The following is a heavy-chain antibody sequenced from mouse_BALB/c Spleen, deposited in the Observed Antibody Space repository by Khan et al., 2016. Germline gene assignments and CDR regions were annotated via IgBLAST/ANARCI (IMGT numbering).Heavy chain of an antibody. CDR3: ARNYRYYYAMDY. CDR1: GFTFSDYY. CDR2: ISNGGGST. Sequence: EVELVESGGGLVQPGGSLKLSCATSGFTFSDYYMYWVRQTPEKRLEWVAYISNGGGSTYYPDTVKGRFTISRDNAKHTLYLQMSRLKSEDTAMYYCARNYRYYYAMDYWGQGTSVTVSA. D-gene: IGHD2-14*01. J-gene: IGHJ4*01. V-gene: IGHV5-12*02.